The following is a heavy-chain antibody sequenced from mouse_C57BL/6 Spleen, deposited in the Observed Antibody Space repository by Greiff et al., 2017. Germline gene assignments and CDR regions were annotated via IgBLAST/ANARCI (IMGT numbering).Heavy chain of an antibody. D-gene: IGHD2-4*01. Sequence: VQLQQPGAELVKPGASVKMSCKASGYTFTSYWITWVKQRPGQGLEWIGDIYPGSGSTNYNEKFKSKATLTVVTSSSTAYMQLSSLTSEDSAVYYCARRGDYYEDYWGQGTTLTVSS. J-gene: IGHJ2*01. CDR2: IYPGSGST. CDR3: ARRGDYYEDY. V-gene: IGHV1-55*01. CDR1: GYTFTSYW.